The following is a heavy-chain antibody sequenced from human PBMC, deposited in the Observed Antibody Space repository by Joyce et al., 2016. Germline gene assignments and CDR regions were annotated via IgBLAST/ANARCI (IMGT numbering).Heavy chain of an antibody. J-gene: IGHJ3*02. CDR1: GYRFTTYG. CDR3: ARDKPYGSGSNDAFDI. Sequence: QVQLVQSGAEVKKPGASVKVSCKASGYRFTTYGIRWVRQAPGQGLEWMGWISGFNGYTSYAQKAQGRVTMTTDTSASTAYMELRGLRPDDTAVYYCARDKPYGSGSNDAFDIWGQWTMVTVSS. CDR2: ISGFNGYT. V-gene: IGHV1-18*04. D-gene: IGHD3-10*01.